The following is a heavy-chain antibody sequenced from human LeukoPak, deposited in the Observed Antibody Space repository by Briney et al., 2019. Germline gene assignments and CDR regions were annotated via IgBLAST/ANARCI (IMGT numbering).Heavy chain of an antibody. J-gene: IGHJ4*02. CDR3: ARVDYVWGSYPYYFDC. Sequence: SETLSLTCTVSGGSISSYYWSWIRQPPGKGLEWIGYIYYSGSTNYNPSLKSRVTISVDTSKNQFSLKVRSVTAADTAVYYCARVDYVWGSYPYYFDCWGQGTLVTVSS. D-gene: IGHD3-16*01. V-gene: IGHV4-59*01. CDR1: GGSISSYY. CDR2: IYYSGST.